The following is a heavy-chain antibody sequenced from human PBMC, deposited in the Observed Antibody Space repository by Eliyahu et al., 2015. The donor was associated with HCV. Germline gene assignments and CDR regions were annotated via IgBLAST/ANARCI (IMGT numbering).Heavy chain of an antibody. Sequence: QVQLVESGGGVVQPGRLLRLXCAASGFXFSRFGMHWXRQAPGKGLEWVAEISYDGTNKYYADSVRGRFTISRDNSKNTLYLQMNSLRAEDTAVYYCARMILGDSGTPWFDCWGQGTLLTVSS. CDR3: ARMILGDSGTPWFDC. CDR1: GFXFSRFG. D-gene: IGHD3-10*01. V-gene: IGHV3-30*03. CDR2: ISYDGTNK. J-gene: IGHJ4*02.